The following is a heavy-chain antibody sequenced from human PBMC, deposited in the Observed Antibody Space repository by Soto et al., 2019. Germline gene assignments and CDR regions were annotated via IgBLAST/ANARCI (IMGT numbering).Heavy chain of an antibody. V-gene: IGHV3-23*01. Sequence: EVQLLESGGGLVQPGGSLRLSCAASGFTFSSYAMSWVRQAPGKGLEWVSAISGSGGSTYYADSVKGRFTISRDNSNNTLYLQMNSLRAEDTAVYYFAKERGWRTSYWYFDLWGRGTMVTVSS. CDR1: GFTFSSYA. CDR3: AKERGWRTSYWYFDL. D-gene: IGHD6-19*01. J-gene: IGHJ2*01. CDR2: ISGSGGST.